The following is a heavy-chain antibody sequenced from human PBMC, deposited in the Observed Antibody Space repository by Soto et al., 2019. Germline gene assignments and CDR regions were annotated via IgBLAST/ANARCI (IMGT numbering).Heavy chain of an antibody. CDR2: IYPSDSHT. CDR3: ARPDSSGYSPGGDGFQI. J-gene: IGHJ3*02. V-gene: IGHV5-51*01. Sequence: PGESLKISCESSGYTFANYWIGWVRQVPGKGLEWVAIIYPSDSHTINSPSFQGRVTMSADKSINTAYLQWSSLKASDTGMYYCARPDSSGYSPGGDGFQIWGQGTMVTVSS. CDR1: GYTFANYW. D-gene: IGHD3-22*01.